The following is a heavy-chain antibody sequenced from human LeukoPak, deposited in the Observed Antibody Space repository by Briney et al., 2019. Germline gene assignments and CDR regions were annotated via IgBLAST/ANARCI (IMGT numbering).Heavy chain of an antibody. V-gene: IGHV4-38-2*02. Sequence: PSETPSLTCTVSGYSISSGYYWGWIRQPPGKGLEWIGSIYHSGSTYYNPSLKSRVTISVDTSKNQFSLKLSSVTAADTAVYYCARAPPPGVVNTVVTYPNDYWGQGTLVTVSS. D-gene: IGHD4-23*01. CDR1: GYSISSGYY. J-gene: IGHJ4*02. CDR2: IYHSGST. CDR3: ARAPPPGVVNTVVTYPNDY.